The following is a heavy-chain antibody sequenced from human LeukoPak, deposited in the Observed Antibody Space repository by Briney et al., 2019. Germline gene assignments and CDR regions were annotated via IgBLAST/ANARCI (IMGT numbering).Heavy chain of an antibody. D-gene: IGHD1-1*01. J-gene: IGHJ5*02. CDR1: GFTFSNSE. CDR3: ARQYGRSCYRTSWFDP. Sequence: GGSLRLSCAASGFTFSNSEMNWVRQTPGKGLEWVSYIGTTGATIYYADSVKGRFTVSRDNAENSLYLQMNSLRAVDTAVYYCARQYGRSCYRTSWFDPWGQGTLVTVSS. CDR2: IGTTGATI. V-gene: IGHV3-48*03.